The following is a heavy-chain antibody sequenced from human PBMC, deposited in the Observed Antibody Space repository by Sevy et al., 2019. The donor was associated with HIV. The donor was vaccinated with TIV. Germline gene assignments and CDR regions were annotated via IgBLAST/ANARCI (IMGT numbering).Heavy chain of an antibody. CDR3: ARGVYGSGTYLNDY. Sequence: ASVKVSCKASGYYFTGYYVHWVRQAPGQGLEWMGWNNPNGGGTNIGQKFHGRVTMSRDTSITTAYMELIRLRSNDTGVYYCARGVYGSGTYLNDYWGQGTLVTVSS. D-gene: IGHD3-10*01. CDR1: GYYFTGYY. V-gene: IGHV1-2*02. CDR2: NNPNGGGT. J-gene: IGHJ4*02.